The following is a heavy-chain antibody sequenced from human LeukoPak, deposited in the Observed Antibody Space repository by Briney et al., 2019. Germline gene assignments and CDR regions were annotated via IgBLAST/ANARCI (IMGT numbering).Heavy chain of an antibody. J-gene: IGHJ4*02. D-gene: IGHD2/OR15-2a*01. V-gene: IGHV3-21*01. CDR3: ATPVLKGGSV. Sequence: GGSLRLSCAASGFTFSSYTMNWVRQAPGKGLEWVSSISSSSSYIYYADSVKGRFTISRDNAKNSLYLQMNSLRAEDTAVYYCATPVLKGGSVWGQGTLVTVSS. CDR2: ISSSSSYI. CDR1: GFTFSSYT.